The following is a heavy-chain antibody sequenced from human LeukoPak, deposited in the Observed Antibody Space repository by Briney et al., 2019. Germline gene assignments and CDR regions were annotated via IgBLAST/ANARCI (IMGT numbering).Heavy chain of an antibody. J-gene: IGHJ3*02. Sequence: ASVKVSRKASGYTFSKFGIAWVRQAPGQGLEWMGWISGNNDNPQSAQDLQGRVTVTTDRSTSTAYMELRSLRHDDTAVYYCARGDGGNPWDAFDIWGQGTMVTVSS. CDR2: ISGNNDNP. CDR1: GYTFSKFG. V-gene: IGHV1-18*01. CDR3: ARGDGGNPWDAFDI. D-gene: IGHD4-23*01.